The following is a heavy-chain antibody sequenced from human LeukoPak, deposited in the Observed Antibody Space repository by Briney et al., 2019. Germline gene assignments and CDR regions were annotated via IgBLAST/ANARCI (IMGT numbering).Heavy chain of an antibody. CDR3: ARDNSGWSRDY. CDR2: INWGSNHI. CDR1: GFTLRSYN. V-gene: IGHV3-21*06. Sequence: GGSLRLSCAASGFTLRSYNMSWVRQAPGKGLEWVSSINWGSNHIYYADAVQGRFTISRDNAKNSLYLQMNSLRAEDTAIYYCARDNSGWSRDYWGQGTLVTVSS. J-gene: IGHJ4*02. D-gene: IGHD6-19*01.